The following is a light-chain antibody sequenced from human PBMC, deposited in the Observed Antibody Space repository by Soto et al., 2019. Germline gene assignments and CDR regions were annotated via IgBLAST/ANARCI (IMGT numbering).Light chain of an antibody. CDR2: SAS. CDR3: QQYHDWPPLT. J-gene: IGKJ4*01. V-gene: IGKV3-15*01. CDR1: QSISSN. Sequence: EIVMTQSPATLSVSPGQRVTLSCRASQSISSNFAWYQQKPGLPPRLLFYSASARATGTSARFSASGSGTEFSLTISSLQSEDVEIYYYQQYHDWPPLTFGGGTKIQIK.